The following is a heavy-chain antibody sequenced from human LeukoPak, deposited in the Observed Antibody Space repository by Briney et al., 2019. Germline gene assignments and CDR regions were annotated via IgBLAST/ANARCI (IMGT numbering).Heavy chain of an antibody. V-gene: IGHV3-30*12. D-gene: IGHD2-2*01. CDR1: GFTFSSYG. CDR2: ISYDGSNK. Sequence: PGGSLRLSCAASGFTFSSYGMHWVRQAPGKGLEWVAVISYDGSNKYYADSVKGRFTISRDNSKNTLYLQMNSLRADDTAVYYCARDMGYCSTDNCGHYYYGMDVWGQGTTVTVSS. CDR3: ARDMGYCSTDNCGHYYYGMDV. J-gene: IGHJ6*02.